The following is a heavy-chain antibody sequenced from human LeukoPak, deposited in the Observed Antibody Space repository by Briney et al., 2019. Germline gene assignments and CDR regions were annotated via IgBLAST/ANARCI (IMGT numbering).Heavy chain of an antibody. V-gene: IGHV3-23*01. Sequence: GGSLRLSCAASGFPVSSYAMTWVRQAPGNGLEWVSAISGGGGATYYTDSVKGRFTISRDNSKNTLYLQMNSLRAEDTALYYCANNWYFDLWGRGTLVTVSS. CDR3: ANNWYFDL. J-gene: IGHJ2*01. CDR1: GFPVSSYA. CDR2: ISGGGGAT.